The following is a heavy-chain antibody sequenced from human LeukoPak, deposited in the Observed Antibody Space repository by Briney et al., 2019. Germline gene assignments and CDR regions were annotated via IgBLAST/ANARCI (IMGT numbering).Heavy chain of an antibody. D-gene: IGHD3-10*01. CDR2: INPSGGST. J-gene: IGHJ4*02. CDR1: GYTFTSYY. Sequence: ASAKVSCKASGYTFTSYYMHWVRQAPGQGLEWMGIINPSGGSTNYAQKFQGRVTMTRDTSISTAYMELSRLRSDDTAVYYCARHPGTAVYSFDYWGQGTLVSVSS. V-gene: IGHV1-46*01. CDR3: ARHPGTAVYSFDY.